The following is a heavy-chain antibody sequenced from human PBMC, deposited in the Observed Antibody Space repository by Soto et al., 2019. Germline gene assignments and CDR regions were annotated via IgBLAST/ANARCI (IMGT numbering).Heavy chain of an antibody. CDR3: ARYSGTYYVY. J-gene: IGHJ4*02. D-gene: IGHD1-26*01. CDR1: GGSFSGYY. Sequence: SETLSLTCAVYGGSFSGYYWSWIRQPPGKGLEWIGEINHSGSTNYNPSLKSRVTISVDTSKNQLSLKLNPVSAADTAVYYCARYSGTYYVYWGQGILVTVSS. CDR2: INHSGST. V-gene: IGHV4-34*01.